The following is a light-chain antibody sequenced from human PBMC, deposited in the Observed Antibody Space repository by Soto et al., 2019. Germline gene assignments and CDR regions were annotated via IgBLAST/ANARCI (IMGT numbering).Light chain of an antibody. CDR2: DVS. CDR3: SSYTSSSTYV. CDR1: SSDVGGYNY. Sequence: QSVLTQPASVSGSPGQSITISCTGTSSDVGGYNYVSWYQQHPGKAPKLMIYDVSNRPSGVSNRFSGSKSGSTASLTISWLQAEDGADYYCSSYTSSSTYVFGTVTKLTVL. J-gene: IGLJ1*01. V-gene: IGLV2-14*01.